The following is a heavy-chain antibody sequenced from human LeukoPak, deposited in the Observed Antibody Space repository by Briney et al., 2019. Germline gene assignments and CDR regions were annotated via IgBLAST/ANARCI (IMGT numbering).Heavy chain of an antibody. D-gene: IGHD4-23*01. CDR1: GGSLTGYY. Sequence: SETLSLTWAVYGGSLTGYYCSWIRQPPGKGLEWNGEINHSGSNNYTPSLKSRVTISVDTAKNQFSLKLSSVAAADTAVYYCARGGLTYGGNSNYWGQGTLVTVSS. V-gene: IGHV4-34*01. CDR2: INHSGSN. CDR3: ARGGLTYGGNSNY. J-gene: IGHJ4*02.